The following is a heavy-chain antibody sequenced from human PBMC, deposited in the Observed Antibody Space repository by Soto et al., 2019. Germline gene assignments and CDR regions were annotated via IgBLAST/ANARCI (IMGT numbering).Heavy chain of an antibody. D-gene: IGHD6-13*01. J-gene: IGHJ4*02. CDR1: GFTFSIYA. Sequence: EVQLLESGGGLVQPGGSRRLSCTGSGFTFSIYAMSWVRQAPGKGLEWVSAISGSGGTTYFADSVKGRFTISRDNSKNTLYLQMSSLRAEDTAIYYGAKGPFGTELDYWGQGTLVTVSS. CDR2: ISGSGGTT. CDR3: AKGPFGTELDY. V-gene: IGHV3-23*01.